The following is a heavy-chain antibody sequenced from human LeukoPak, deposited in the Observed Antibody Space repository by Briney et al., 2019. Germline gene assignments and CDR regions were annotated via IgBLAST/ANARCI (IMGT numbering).Heavy chain of an antibody. CDR1: GYTFTSYD. CDR3: ARAPLGYCSSTSCLDI. V-gene: IGHV1-8*03. Sequence: GASVNVSCKASGYTFTSYDINWVRQATGQGLEWMGWMNPNSGNTGYAQKFQGRVTITRNTSISTAYMELSSLRSEDTAVYYCARAPLGYCSSTSCLDIWGQGTMVTVSS. D-gene: IGHD2-2*01. CDR2: MNPNSGNT. J-gene: IGHJ3*02.